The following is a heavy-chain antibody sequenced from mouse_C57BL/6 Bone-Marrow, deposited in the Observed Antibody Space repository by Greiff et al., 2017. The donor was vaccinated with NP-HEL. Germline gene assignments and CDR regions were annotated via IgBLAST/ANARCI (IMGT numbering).Heavy chain of an antibody. CDR1: GYTFTSYW. Sequence: QVQLKESGAELVKPGASVKVSCKASGYTFTSYWMHWVKQRPGQGLEWIGRIHPSDSDTNYNQKFKGKATLTVDKSSSTAYMQLSSLTSEDSAVYYCAIFSDYARRGYAMDYWGQGTSVTVSS. V-gene: IGHV1-74*01. J-gene: IGHJ4*01. CDR3: AIFSDYARRGYAMDY. CDR2: IHPSDSDT. D-gene: IGHD2-13*01.